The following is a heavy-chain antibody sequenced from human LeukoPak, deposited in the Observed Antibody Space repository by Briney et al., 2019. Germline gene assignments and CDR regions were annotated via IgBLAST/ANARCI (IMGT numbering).Heavy chain of an antibody. J-gene: IGHJ6*02. CDR2: SFYRGSA. CDR3: ARGQGRPGSYYNQDYYYYGMDV. D-gene: IGHD3-10*01. Sequence: SETLSLTCNVSGAAISTGDYYWGWIRQPPGKGLEWIGYSFYRGSAYYNPSLKSRVTTSVDTSKNQFSLKLSSVTAADTAVYYCARGQGRPGSYYNQDYYYYGMDVWGQGTTVTVSS. V-gene: IGHV4-30-2*01. CDR1: GAAISTGDYY.